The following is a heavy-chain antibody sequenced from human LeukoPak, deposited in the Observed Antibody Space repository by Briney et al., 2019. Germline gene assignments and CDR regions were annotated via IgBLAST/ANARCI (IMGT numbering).Heavy chain of an antibody. CDR3: ARAFIAAAGTGFDY. Sequence: GGSLRLSCAASGFTLSSYWMHWVRQAPGKGLVWISRINSDGSSTSYADSVKGRFTISRDNAKNTLYLQMNSLRAEDTAVYYCARAFIAAAGTGFDYWGQGTLVTVSS. D-gene: IGHD6-13*01. CDR1: GFTLSSYW. CDR2: INSDGSST. J-gene: IGHJ4*02. V-gene: IGHV3-74*01.